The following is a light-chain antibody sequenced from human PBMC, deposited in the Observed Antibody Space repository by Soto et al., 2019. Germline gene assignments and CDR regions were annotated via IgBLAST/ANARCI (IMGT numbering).Light chain of an antibody. V-gene: IGLV1-51*02. Sequence: QSALTQPPSVSAAPGQKVTISCSGSSSNIGNNYVSWYQQLPGTAPKLLIYENSKRPSGIPDRFSGSKSGTSATLGITGLQTGDEADYYCETWDSSLSAGVFGGGTKLTVL. CDR2: ENS. J-gene: IGLJ3*02. CDR3: ETWDSSLSAGV. CDR1: SSNIGNNY.